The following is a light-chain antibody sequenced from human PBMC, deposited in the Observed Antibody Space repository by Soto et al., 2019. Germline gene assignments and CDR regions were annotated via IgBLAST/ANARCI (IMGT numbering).Light chain of an antibody. CDR3: SSYTSSSTYNYV. CDR2: EVS. J-gene: IGLJ1*01. CDR1: SSDVGSYNR. V-gene: IGLV2-18*02. Sequence: QSVLTQPPSVSGSPGQSVTISCTGTSSDVGSYNRVSWYQQPPGTAPKLMIYEVSNRPSGVPDRFSGSKSGNTASLTISWLQAEDEADYYCSSYTSSSTYNYVFGTGTKLTVL.